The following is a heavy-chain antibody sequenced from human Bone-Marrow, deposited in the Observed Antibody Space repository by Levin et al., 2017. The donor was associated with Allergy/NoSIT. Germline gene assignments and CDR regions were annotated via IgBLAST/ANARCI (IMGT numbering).Heavy chain of an antibody. J-gene: IGHJ4*02. D-gene: IGHD4-23*01. V-gene: IGHV3-33*01. CDR2: IWNDGSLK. CDR3: ARAVGPYDY. Sequence: PGGSLRLSCTASGFVFSTYGIHWVRQAPGKGLEWVAVIWNDGSLKYYADSVRGRFTISRDNSKNTLYLHMSNLKVEDTALYYCARAVGPYDYWGQGTLVTVSS. CDR1: GFVFSTYG.